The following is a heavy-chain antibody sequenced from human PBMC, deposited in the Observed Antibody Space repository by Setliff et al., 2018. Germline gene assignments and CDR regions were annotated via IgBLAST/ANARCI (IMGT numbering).Heavy chain of an antibody. J-gene: IGHJ4*02. CDR2: IYFSGGI. CDR1: GGSISSSSYY. Sequence: PSETLSLTCTVSGGSISSSSYYWGWIRQSPGKGLEWIGSIYFSGGINYNPSLKSRVSISADTSKNHFSLKLTSVTASDTAVYYCARQLCSSGYCYATTFDYWGQGTLVTVSS. CDR3: ARQLCSSGYCYATTFDY. V-gene: IGHV4-39*01. D-gene: IGHD3-22*01.